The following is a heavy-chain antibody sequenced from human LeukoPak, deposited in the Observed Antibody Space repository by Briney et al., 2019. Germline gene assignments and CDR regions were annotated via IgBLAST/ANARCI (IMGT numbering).Heavy chain of an antibody. CDR2: IWYDGSNK. V-gene: IGHV3-33*01. CDR1: GFSFSSYG. CDR3: ARGTAYSYYNTDV. J-gene: IGHJ6*02. Sequence: GGSLRLSCAASGFSFSSYGMHWVRQAPGKGLEWVAVIWYDGSNKYYADSVKGRFTISRDNSKNTLYLQMNSLRAEDTALYYCARGTAYSYYNTDVWGQGTTVTVSS.